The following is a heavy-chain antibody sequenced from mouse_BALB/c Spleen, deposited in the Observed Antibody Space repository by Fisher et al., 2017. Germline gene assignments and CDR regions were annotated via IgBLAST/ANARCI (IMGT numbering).Heavy chain of an antibody. Sequence: KFKGKATLTVDKSSSTAYMQLSSLTSVDSAVYFCARSPLGRRAMDYWGQGTSVTVSS. D-gene: IGHD4-1*01. CDR3: ARSPLGRRAMDY. V-gene: IGHV1-80*01. J-gene: IGHJ4*01.